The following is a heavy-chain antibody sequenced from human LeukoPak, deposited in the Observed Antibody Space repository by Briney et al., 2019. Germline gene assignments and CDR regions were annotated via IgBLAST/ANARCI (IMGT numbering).Heavy chain of an antibody. J-gene: IGHJ5*01. CDR3: ARAPVNPTLDS. CDR1: GYTFITYY. Sequence: ASVKVSCKASGYTFITYYMHWVRQAPGQGLEWVGQINPDGGNTRYAQRFHGRVILSTDMSTSTVYMEVSSLRSDDTAVYYCARAPVNPTLDSWGQGTLVTVSS. V-gene: IGHV1-46*01. D-gene: IGHD3-10*01. CDR2: INPDGGNT.